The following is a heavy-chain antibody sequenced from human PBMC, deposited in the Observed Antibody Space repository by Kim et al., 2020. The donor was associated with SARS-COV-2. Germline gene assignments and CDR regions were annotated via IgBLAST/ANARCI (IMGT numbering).Heavy chain of an antibody. D-gene: IGHD4-17*01. J-gene: IGHJ2*01. V-gene: IGHV3-21*01. CDR3: ARNGDRWYFDL. CDR1: GFTFSSYS. Sequence: GGSLRLSCAASGFTFSSYSMNWVRQAPGKGLEWVSSIISSSSYIYYADSVKGRFNISRDNAKNSLYLQMNSLRAEDTAVYYCARNGDRWYFDLWGRGTLVTVSS. CDR2: IISSSSYI.